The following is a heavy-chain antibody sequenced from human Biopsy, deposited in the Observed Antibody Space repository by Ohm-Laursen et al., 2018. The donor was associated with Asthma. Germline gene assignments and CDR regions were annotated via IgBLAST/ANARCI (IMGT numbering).Heavy chain of an antibody. Sequence: TLSLTCAVSGGSVSTGSYYWSWIRQPPGKGLEWLGYIYYTGSDNYNPSLKSRVTISVDTSKNQFSLRLNSVTAADTAVYYCARGPNYHGSGRAPIGMDVWGQGTTVTVSS. J-gene: IGHJ6*02. CDR2: IYYTGSD. D-gene: IGHD3-10*01. CDR1: GGSVSTGSYY. V-gene: IGHV4-61*01. CDR3: ARGPNYHGSGRAPIGMDV.